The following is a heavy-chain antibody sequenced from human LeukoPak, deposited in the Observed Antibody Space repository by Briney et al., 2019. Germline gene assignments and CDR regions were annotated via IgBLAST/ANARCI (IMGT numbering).Heavy chain of an antibody. V-gene: IGHV1-69*04. CDR2: VIPILDIA. D-gene: IGHD5/OR15-5a*01. CDR1: GGTFSSYT. CDR3: AREPDVDLSTSRGDAFDI. J-gene: IGHJ3*02. Sequence: ASVKVSCKASGGTFSSYTFSWVRQAPGQGLEWMGRVIPILDIATYAQKFKGRVTITADKSTSTAYMDLSSLTSEDTAVYYCAREPDVDLSTSRGDAFDIWGQGTMVTVSS.